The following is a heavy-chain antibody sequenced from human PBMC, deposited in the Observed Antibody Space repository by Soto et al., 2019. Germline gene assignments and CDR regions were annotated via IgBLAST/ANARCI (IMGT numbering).Heavy chain of an antibody. CDR2: IYYSGST. D-gene: IGHD5-12*01. Sequence: PXETLSLTCTVSGGSISSGDYYWSWIRQPPGKGLEWIGYIYYSGSTYYNPSLKSRVTISVDTSKNQFSLKLSSVTAADTAVYYCARIYPGFWFDPWGQGTLVTVSS. CDR3: ARIYPGFWFDP. J-gene: IGHJ5*02. CDR1: GGSISSGDYY. V-gene: IGHV4-30-4*01.